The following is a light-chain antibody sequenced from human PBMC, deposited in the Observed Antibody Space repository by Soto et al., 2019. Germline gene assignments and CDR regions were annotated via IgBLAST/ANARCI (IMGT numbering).Light chain of an antibody. V-gene: IGLV2-14*01. Sequence: QSALTQPASVSGSPGQSITISCTGTSSDVGTYNYVSWYQQFPGKAPKLMIYEVRNRPSGVSDRFSGSKSGNTASLTISGLQAEDEADYYCSAYSTICTLVFGGGTKVTVL. CDR2: EVR. J-gene: IGLJ2*01. CDR3: SAYSTICTLV. CDR1: SSDVGTYNY.